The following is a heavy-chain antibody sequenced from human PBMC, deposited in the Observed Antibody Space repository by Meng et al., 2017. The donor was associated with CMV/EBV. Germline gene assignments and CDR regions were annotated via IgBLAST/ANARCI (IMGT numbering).Heavy chain of an antibody. CDR2: INHSGST. CDR1: GGSFSGYY. D-gene: IGHD3/OR15-3a*01. Sequence: SETLSLTCAVYGGSFSGYYWSWIRQPPGKGLEWIGEINHSGSTNYNPSLKSRVTISVDTSKNQFSLKLSSVTAADTAVYYCARRGLGRPDYWGQGTLVTVSS. J-gene: IGHJ4*02. CDR3: ARRGLGRPDY. V-gene: IGHV4-34*01.